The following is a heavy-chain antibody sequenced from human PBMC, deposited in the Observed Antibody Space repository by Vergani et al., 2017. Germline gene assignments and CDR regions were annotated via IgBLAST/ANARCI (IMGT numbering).Heavy chain of an antibody. V-gene: IGHV5-51*01. CDR1: GYSFTSYW. J-gene: IGHJ4*02. CDR3: ARPPDSSGYYSTGEDY. CDR2: LYPGDSDT. Sequence: EVQLVQSGAEVKKPGESLKISCKGSGYSFTSYWIGWVRQMPGKGLEWMGILYPGDSDTRYSPAFQGQVTISADKSISTAYLQWSSLKASDTARYYCARPPDSSGYYSTGEDYWGQGTLVTVSS. D-gene: IGHD3-22*01.